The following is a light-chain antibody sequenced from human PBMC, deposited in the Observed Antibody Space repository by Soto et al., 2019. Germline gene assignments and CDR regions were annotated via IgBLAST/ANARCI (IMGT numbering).Light chain of an antibody. Sequence: QSVLTQPRSVSGSPGQSVTISCTGTSSDVGTYDFVSWYQQHPGKAPRLMIYDASKRPSGVPDRFSASKSGNTASLTISGLQAEDEADYYCCSYAGSFTWVFGGGTKLTVL. CDR1: SSDVGTYDF. J-gene: IGLJ3*02. V-gene: IGLV2-11*01. CDR2: DAS. CDR3: CSYAGSFTWV.